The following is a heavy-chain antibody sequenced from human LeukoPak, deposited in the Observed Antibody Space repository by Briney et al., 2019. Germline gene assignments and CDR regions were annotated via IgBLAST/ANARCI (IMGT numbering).Heavy chain of an antibody. CDR2: MSGSGDRT. CDR1: GFTFSSYA. Sequence: GGSLRLSCAASGFTFSSYAMSWVRQAPGKGLEWVSGMSGSGDRTFYADFVKGRFTISRDTSKNTLYLQMNSLRAEDTAVYYCAKDQDSGYDSVNFDYWGQGTLVTVSS. V-gene: IGHV3-23*01. D-gene: IGHD5-12*01. CDR3: AKDQDSGYDSVNFDY. J-gene: IGHJ4*02.